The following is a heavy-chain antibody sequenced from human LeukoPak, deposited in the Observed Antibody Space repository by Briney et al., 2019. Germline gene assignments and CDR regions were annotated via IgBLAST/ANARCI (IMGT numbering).Heavy chain of an antibody. Sequence: ASVKVSCKASGYTFTSYDINWVRQATGQGLEWMGWMNPNSGNTGYAQKFQGRVTMTRDTSISTAYMELSRLRSDDTAVYYCAREIRVTSSSAFDYWGQGTLVTVSS. CDR3: AREIRVTSSSAFDY. CDR2: MNPNSGNT. CDR1: GYTFTSYD. V-gene: IGHV1-8*01. D-gene: IGHD6-6*01. J-gene: IGHJ4*02.